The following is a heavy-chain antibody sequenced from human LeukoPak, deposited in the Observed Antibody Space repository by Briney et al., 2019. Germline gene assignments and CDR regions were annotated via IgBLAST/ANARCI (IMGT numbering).Heavy chain of an antibody. V-gene: IGHV3-23*01. D-gene: IGHD4-17*01. Sequence: PGGSLRLPCAASGFTFSNYAVSWVRQAPGKGLEWVSAISGSGGSIYYADSVKGRFTISRDNSKNTLYLHMNSLRAEDTAVYYCAKNGDPGYWGQGTLVTVSS. CDR2: ISGSGGSI. CDR1: GFTFSNYA. J-gene: IGHJ4*02. CDR3: AKNGDPGY.